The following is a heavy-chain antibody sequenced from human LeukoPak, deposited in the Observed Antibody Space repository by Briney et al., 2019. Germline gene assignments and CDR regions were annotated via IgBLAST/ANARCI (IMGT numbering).Heavy chain of an antibody. CDR2: IYYTGTP. J-gene: IGHJ3*02. CDR1: GFTFSSYG. Sequence: GSLRLSCAASGFTFSSYGMSWLRQTPGKGLEWSASIYYTGTPTYNPSLKSRVTISVDAFKNHFSLKLTSVTPADAAIYYCARETRTSWSFDIWGQGTIVTVSS. D-gene: IGHD6-6*01. CDR3: ARETRTSWSFDI. V-gene: IGHV4-59*01.